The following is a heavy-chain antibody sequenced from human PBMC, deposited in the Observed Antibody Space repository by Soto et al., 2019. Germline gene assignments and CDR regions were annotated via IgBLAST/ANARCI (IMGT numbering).Heavy chain of an antibody. D-gene: IGHD6-13*01. CDR2: ISSSGDST. CDR1: GFTFNTYA. J-gene: IGHJ4*02. Sequence: GGSLRLSCAASGFTFNTYAMSWVRQAPGKGLEWVSAISSSGDSTYSADSVKGRFTISRDNSNNTLYLQMNSLRAEDTALYYCAKGPLTGYGSSWFDYWGQGTLVTVSS. V-gene: IGHV3-23*01. CDR3: AKGPLTGYGSSWFDY.